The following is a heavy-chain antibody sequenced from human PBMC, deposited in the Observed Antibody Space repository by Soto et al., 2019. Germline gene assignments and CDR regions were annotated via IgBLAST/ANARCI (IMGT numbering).Heavy chain of an antibody. D-gene: IGHD3-22*01. CDR3: TTDSYFTMSLARFDF. Sequence: GGSLRLSCAASGFTFSSYGMHWVRQAPGKGLEWVGGIRSKTDGGTTDFAALVKGRFAISRDDSKNMVFLQMNSLKIEDTAMYYCTTDSYFTMSLARFDFWGHGTLVTVSS. CDR2: IRSKTDGGTT. J-gene: IGHJ4*01. CDR1: GFTFSSYG. V-gene: IGHV3-15*01.